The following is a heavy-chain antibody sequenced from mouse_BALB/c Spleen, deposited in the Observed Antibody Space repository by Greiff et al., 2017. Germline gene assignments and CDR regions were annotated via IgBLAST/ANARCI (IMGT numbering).Heavy chain of an antibody. V-gene: IGHV3-2*02. CDR2: ISYSGST. D-gene: IGHD1-1*01. J-gene: IGHJ2*01. CDR1: GYSITSDYA. CDR3: ARLYYYGSSY. Sequence: EVKVEESGPGLVKPSQSLSLTCTVTGYSITSDYAWNWIRQFPGNKLEWMGYISYSGSTSYNPSLKSRISITRDTSKNQFFLQLNSVTTEDTATYYCARLYYYGSSYWGQGTTLTVSS.